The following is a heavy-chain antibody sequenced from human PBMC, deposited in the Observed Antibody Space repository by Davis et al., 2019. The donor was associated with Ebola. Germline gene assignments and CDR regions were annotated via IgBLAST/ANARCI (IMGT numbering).Heavy chain of an antibody. CDR3: ARLRSDKRYCSGGSCQYNWFDP. Sequence: GESLKISCKGSGYSFTSYWIGWVRQMPGKGLEWMGIIYPGDSDTRYSPSFQGQVTISADKSISTAYLQWSSLKASDTAMYYCARLRSDKRYCSGGSCQYNWFDPWGQGTLVTVSS. J-gene: IGHJ5*02. CDR2: IYPGDSDT. D-gene: IGHD2-15*01. V-gene: IGHV5-51*01. CDR1: GYSFTSYW.